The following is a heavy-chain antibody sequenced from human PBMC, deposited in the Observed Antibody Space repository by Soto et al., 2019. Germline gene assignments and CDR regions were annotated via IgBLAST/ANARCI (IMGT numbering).Heavy chain of an antibody. CDR2: ISYDGSKK. Sequence: QVQLVESGGGVVQPGRSLRLSCAASGFTFSNFDMHWVRQAPGKGLEWVAVISYDGSKKYYGDSVKGRFTVSRDNSKNTLYLQMNSLRPEDTAVYYCANFGWELLSPTEDYWGQGTLVTVSS. CDR1: GFTFSNFD. J-gene: IGHJ4*02. V-gene: IGHV3-30*18. CDR3: ANFGWELLSPTEDY. D-gene: IGHD1-26*01.